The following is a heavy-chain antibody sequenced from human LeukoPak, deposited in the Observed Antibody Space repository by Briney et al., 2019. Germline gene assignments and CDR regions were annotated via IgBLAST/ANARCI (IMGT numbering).Heavy chain of an antibody. CDR1: GGSISSYY. J-gene: IGHJ4*02. CDR2: IYYSGST. CDR3: ARQGDRNPYYFDY. Sequence: SETLSLTCTVSGGSISSYYWSWIRQPPGKGLEWIGYIYYSGSTNYNPSLKSRVTISVDTSKNQFSLKLSSVTAADTAAYYCARQGDRNPYYFDYWGQGTLVTVSS. D-gene: IGHD3-22*01. V-gene: IGHV4-59*08.